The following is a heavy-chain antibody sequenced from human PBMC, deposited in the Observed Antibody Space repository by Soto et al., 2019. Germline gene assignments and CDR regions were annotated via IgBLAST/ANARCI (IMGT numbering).Heavy chain of an antibody. CDR2: INHSGST. CDR1: GGSFSGYY. J-gene: IGHJ6*03. CDR3: AKGEGLGGGGLVPRDYYMDV. Sequence: SETLSLTCAVYGGSFSGYYWSWIRQPPGKGLEWIGEINHSGSTNYNPSLKSRVTISVDTSKNQFSLKLSSVTAADTAVYYCAKGEGLGGGGLVPRDYYMDVWGKGTTVTVSS. V-gene: IGHV4-34*01. D-gene: IGHD2-15*01.